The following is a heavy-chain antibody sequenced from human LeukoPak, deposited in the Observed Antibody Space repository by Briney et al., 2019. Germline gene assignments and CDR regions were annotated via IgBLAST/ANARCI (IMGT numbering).Heavy chain of an antibody. Sequence: SETLSLTCAVYGGSFSGYYWSWIRQPPGKGLEWIGEINHSGSTDYNPSLKSRVTISVDTSKNQFSLKLSSVTAADTAVYYCARKRGYSYGWGYWGQGTLVTVSS. CDR2: INHSGST. CDR1: GGSFSGYY. D-gene: IGHD5-18*01. CDR3: ARKRGYSYGWGY. V-gene: IGHV4-34*01. J-gene: IGHJ4*02.